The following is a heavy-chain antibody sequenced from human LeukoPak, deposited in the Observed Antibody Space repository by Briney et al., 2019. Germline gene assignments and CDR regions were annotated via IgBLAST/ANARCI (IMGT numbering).Heavy chain of an antibody. J-gene: IGHJ4*02. D-gene: IGHD3-16*01. CDR3: ARSSEGGAAGYFDY. CDR1: GYSISSGYY. V-gene: IGHV4-38-2*02. Sequence: PSETLSLTCTVSGYSISSGYYWGWIRQPPGKGLEWIGSVYHSGSTYYNPSFKSRVTISVDTSKNQFSLKLSSVTAADTAVYYCARSSEGGAAGYFDYWGQGTLVTVSS. CDR2: VYHSGST.